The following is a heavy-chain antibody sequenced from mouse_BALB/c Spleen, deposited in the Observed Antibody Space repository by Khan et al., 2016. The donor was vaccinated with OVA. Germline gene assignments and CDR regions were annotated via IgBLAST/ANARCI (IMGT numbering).Heavy chain of an antibody. Sequence: DVMLVESGGGLVKPGGSLKLSCTASGFTFSSYDMSWVRQTPEKRLEWVAYINSGGDTTYSPDTVQGRFTIYRDNAKNTLYLQMSSLKSEDTAIYYCTSRPGYFDVWGAGTTVTVSS. J-gene: IGHJ1*01. CDR3: TSRPGYFDV. CDR2: INSGGDTT. CDR1: GFTFSSYD. V-gene: IGHV5-12-1*01.